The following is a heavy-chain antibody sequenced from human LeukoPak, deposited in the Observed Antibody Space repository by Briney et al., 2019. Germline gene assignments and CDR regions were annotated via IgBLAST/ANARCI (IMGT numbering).Heavy chain of an antibody. CDR2: INAGNGNT. V-gene: IGHV1-3*01. CDR3: ASTEGGGYFDY. CDR1: GYTFTTYA. D-gene: IGHD3-16*01. J-gene: IGHJ4*02. Sequence: ASVKVSCKTSGYTFTTYAIHWVRQAPGQRPEWMGWINAGNGNTKYSEKFQGRVTITRDTSASTAYMEVSSLRSEDTAVYYCASTEGGGYFDYWGQGTLVTVSS.